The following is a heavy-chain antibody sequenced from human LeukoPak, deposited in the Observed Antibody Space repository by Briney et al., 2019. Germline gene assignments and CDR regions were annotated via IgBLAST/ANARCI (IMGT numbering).Heavy chain of an antibody. V-gene: IGHV5-51*01. CDR3: ARQRGQYYYDSSGYYVAYYFDY. CDR1: GYSFTSYW. D-gene: IGHD3-22*01. Sequence: GGSLKISCKGSGYSFTSYWIGWVRQMPGKGLEWMGIIYPGDSDTRYSPSFQGQVTISADKSISTAYLLWSSLKASDTAMYYCARQRGQYYYDSSGYYVAYYFDYWGQGTLVTVSS. CDR2: IYPGDSDT. J-gene: IGHJ4*02.